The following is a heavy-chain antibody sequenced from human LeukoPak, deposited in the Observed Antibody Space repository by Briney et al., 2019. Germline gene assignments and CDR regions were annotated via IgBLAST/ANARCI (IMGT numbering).Heavy chain of an antibody. D-gene: IGHD6-19*01. V-gene: IGHV1-69*01. CDR3: ARVGGWLEYPTYYYYGMDV. CDR2: IIPIFGTA. J-gene: IGHJ6*04. Sequence: GSSVKVSCKASGGTFSSYAISWVQQAPGQGLEWMGGIIPIFGTANYAQKFQGRVTITADESTSTAYMELSSLRSEDTAVYYCARVGGWLEYPTYYYYGMDVWGKGTTVTVSS. CDR1: GGTFSSYA.